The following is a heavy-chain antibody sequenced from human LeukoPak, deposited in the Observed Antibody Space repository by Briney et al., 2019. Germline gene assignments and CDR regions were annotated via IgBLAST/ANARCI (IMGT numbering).Heavy chain of an antibody. D-gene: IGHD6-6*01. CDR1: GFTFDDYT. Sequence: QSGGSLRLSCAASGFTFDDYTMHWVRQAPGKGLEWVSLISWDGGSTYYADSVKGRFTISRDNSKNTLYLQMNSLRAEDTAVYYCAPQGHSSIAARRVGWFDPWGQGTLVTVSS. CDR3: APQGHSSIAARRVGWFDP. V-gene: IGHV3-43*01. J-gene: IGHJ5*02. CDR2: ISWDGGST.